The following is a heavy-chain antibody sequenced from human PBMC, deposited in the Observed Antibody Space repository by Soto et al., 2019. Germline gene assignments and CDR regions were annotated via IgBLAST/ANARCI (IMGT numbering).Heavy chain of an antibody. V-gene: IGHV4-39*01. CDR2: LYYGGST. D-gene: IGHD1-26*01. CDR1: GGSINSDDSF. CDR3: ARQLPVGATSWFDY. J-gene: IGHJ5*01. Sequence: SETLSLTCSVSGGSINSDDSFWGWVRQSPGKGLEWIGSLYYGGSTFYNPSLKSRVTISLDTSKNQFSLRLTSVTAADTAIYYCARQLPVGATSWFDYWGQGTQVTVSS.